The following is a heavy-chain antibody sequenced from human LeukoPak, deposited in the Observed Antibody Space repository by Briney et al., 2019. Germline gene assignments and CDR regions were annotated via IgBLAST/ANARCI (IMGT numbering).Heavy chain of an antibody. D-gene: IGHD3-10*01. Sequence: SETLSLTCTVSGGSISTSNYYWGWIREPPGKGLEWTGNNFNSGSTYYSPSLKSRVTISLDKSRDQFSLELNSLTAADKAVYYCARFIVYGLVDIWGQGTLVTVSS. CDR2: NFNSGST. CDR1: GGSISTSNYY. V-gene: IGHV4-39*07. CDR3: ARFIVYGLVDI. J-gene: IGHJ3*02.